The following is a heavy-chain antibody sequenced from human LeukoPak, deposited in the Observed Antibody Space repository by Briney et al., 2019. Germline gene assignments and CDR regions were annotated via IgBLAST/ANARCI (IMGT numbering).Heavy chain of an antibody. V-gene: IGHV4-61*08. D-gene: IGHD6-19*01. Sequence: SETLSLTCAVSGGSISSGGYSRSWIRQPPGKGLEWIGYIYYSGSTNYNPPLKSRVTISVDTSKNQFSLKLSSVTAADTAVYYCARDGWGSIAVAGLGFEPWGQGTLVTVSS. CDR1: GGSISSGGYS. CDR2: IYYSGST. J-gene: IGHJ5*02. CDR3: ARDGWGSIAVAGLGFEP.